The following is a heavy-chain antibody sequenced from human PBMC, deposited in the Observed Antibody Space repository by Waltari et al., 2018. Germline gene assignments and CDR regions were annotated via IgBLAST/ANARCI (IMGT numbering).Heavy chain of an antibody. V-gene: IGHV3-9*01. J-gene: IGHJ6*02. Sequence: EVQLVESGGGFVQPGRSLRLSCTASGFTIDDYAMHWVRQPPGKGLEWVSGISWNSVHKGYADSVKDRFKISRDNAKNSLYLEMNSLRVEDTALYYCAKDNAPYGMDVWGLGTTVTVSS. CDR1: GFTIDDYA. D-gene: IGHD2-2*01. CDR2: ISWNSVHK. CDR3: AKDNAPYGMDV.